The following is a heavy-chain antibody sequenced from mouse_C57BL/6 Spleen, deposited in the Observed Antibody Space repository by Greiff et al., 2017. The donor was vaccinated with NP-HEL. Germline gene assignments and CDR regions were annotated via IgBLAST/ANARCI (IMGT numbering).Heavy chain of an antibody. D-gene: IGHD1-1*01. J-gene: IGHJ4*01. CDR2: ISDGGSYT. CDR3: ARDRYSDY. CDR1: GFTFSSYA. V-gene: IGHV5-4*01. Sequence: EVQLQESGGGLVKPGGSLKLSCAASGFTFSSYAMSWVRQTPEKRLEWVATISDGGSYTYYPDNVKGRFTISRDNAKNNLYLQMSHLKSEDTAMYYCARDRYSDYWGQGTSVTVSS.